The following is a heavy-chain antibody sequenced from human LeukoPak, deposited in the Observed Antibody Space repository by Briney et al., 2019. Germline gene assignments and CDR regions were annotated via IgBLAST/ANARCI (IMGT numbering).Heavy chain of an antibody. CDR2: IYYSGST. V-gene: IGHV4-59*01. J-gene: IGHJ3*02. D-gene: IGHD2-8*01. Sequence: SETLSLTCTVSGGSISSYYWSWIRQPPGKGLEWIGYIYYSGSTNYNPSLKSRVTISVDTSKNQFSLKLSSVTAADTAVYYCASTNGEYDAFDIWGQGTMVTVSS. CDR1: GGSISSYY. CDR3: ASTNGEYDAFDI.